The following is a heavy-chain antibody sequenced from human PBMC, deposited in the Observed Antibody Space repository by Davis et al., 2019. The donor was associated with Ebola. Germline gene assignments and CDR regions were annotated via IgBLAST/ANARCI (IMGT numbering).Heavy chain of an antibody. CDR3: ALGGNSDY. CDR1: GFTFSSYA. V-gene: IGHV3-23*01. J-gene: IGHJ4*02. CDR2: ISGSGGST. Sequence: GESLKISCAASGFTFSSYAMSWVRQAPGKGLEWVSAISGSGGSTYYADSVKGRFTISRDNSKNTLYLQMNSLRAEDTAVYYCALGGNSDYWGQGTLVTVSS. D-gene: IGHD4-23*01.